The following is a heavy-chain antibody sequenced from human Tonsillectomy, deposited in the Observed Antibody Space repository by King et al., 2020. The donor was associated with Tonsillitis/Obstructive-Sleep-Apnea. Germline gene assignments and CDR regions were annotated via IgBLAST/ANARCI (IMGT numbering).Heavy chain of an antibody. CDR2: ISYDGSNK. V-gene: IGHV3-30*04. CDR3: ARDRGSRDAFDI. D-gene: IGHD1-26*01. Sequence: VQLEESGGGVVQPGRSLRLSCAASGFTFSSYAMHWVRQAPGKGLEWVAVISYDGSNKYYADSVKGRFTISRDNSKNTLYLQMNSLRAEDTAVYYCARDRGSRDAFDIWGQGTMVTVSS. CDR1: GFTFSSYA. J-gene: IGHJ3*02.